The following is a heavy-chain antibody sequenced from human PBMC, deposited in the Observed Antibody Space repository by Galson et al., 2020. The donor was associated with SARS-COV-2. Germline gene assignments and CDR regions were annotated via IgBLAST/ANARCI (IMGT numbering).Heavy chain of an antibody. CDR1: GFSITSGFF. Sequence: SETLSLTCTVSGFSITSGFFWGWIRPPPEKRLEWIGLVYHSGSAHYNPSLKRRVTISVDTSKNQFSLKLTSVSAADTGVYYCARDRGVDGGISEDFDLWGRGTLVTVSS. CDR3: ARDRGVDGGISEDFDL. J-gene: IGHJ2*01. V-gene: IGHV4-38-2*02. CDR2: VYHSGSA. D-gene: IGHD2-15*01.